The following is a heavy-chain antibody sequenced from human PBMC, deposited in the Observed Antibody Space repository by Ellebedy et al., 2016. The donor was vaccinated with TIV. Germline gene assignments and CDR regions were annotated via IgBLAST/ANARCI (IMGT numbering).Heavy chain of an antibody. CDR3: ARDKIYDFWSGYPTVNGMDV. Sequence: PGGSLRLSCAASGFTLSTYSMHWVRQAPGKGLDWVAVISYDGNNKYYEDSVMGRFTISRDNSKNILYLQMNSLRVEDTAVFYCARDKIYDFWSGYPTVNGMDVWGQGTTVTVSS. V-gene: IGHV3-30*03. D-gene: IGHD3-3*01. CDR1: GFTLSTYS. CDR2: ISYDGNNK. J-gene: IGHJ6*02.